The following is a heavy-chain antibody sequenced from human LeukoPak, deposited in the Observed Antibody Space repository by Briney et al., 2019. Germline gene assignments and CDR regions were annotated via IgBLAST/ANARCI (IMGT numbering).Heavy chain of an antibody. CDR2: IYYSGST. CDR1: GGSISSYY. D-gene: IGHD3-22*01. Sequence: PSETLSLTCTVSGGSISSYYWSWIRQPPGKGLEWIGYIYYSGSTNYNPSLKSRVTISVDRSKNQFSLKLSAVTAADTAVYYCARNYYDTSGYYSGDYWGQGTLVTVSS. J-gene: IGHJ4*02. V-gene: IGHV4-59*12. CDR3: ARNYYDTSGYYSGDY.